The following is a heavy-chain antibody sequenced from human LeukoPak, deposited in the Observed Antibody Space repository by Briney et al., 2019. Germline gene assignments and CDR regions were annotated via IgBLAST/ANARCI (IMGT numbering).Heavy chain of an antibody. J-gene: IGHJ6*03. CDR3: ARDGPPMALAGTNYYYYMDV. D-gene: IGHD6-19*01. CDR2: IYTSGST. Sequence: PSETLCLTCTVSGGSISSYYWSWIRQPAGKGLEWIGRIYTSGSTNYNPSLKSRVTISVDKSKNQFSLKLSSVTAADTAVYYCARDGPPMALAGTNYYYYMDVWGKGTTVTVSS. V-gene: IGHV4-4*07. CDR1: GGSISSYY.